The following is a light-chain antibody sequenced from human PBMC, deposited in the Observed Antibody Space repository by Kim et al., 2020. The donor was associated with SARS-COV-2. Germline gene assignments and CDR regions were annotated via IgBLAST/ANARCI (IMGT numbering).Light chain of an antibody. J-gene: IGLJ3*02. CDR2: AKK. Sequence: AVGQPAAITRQGDGRRSYYARWYQQKQGQAPTVVIFAKKIRPSGIPERFSGSSSGNSASLTITGAQAEDEADDYCNSRDSSGNVRVFGGGTQLTVL. CDR1: GRRSYY. CDR3: NSRDSSGNVRV. V-gene: IGLV3-19*01.